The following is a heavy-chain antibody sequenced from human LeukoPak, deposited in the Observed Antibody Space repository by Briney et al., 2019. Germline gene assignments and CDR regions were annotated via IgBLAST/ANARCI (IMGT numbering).Heavy chain of an antibody. D-gene: IGHD2-2*01. CDR2: ISAYNGNT. CDR1: GYTFTSYG. CDR3: ARTSGYCSSTSCSQLYYYYGMDV. J-gene: IGHJ6*02. V-gene: IGHV1-18*01. Sequence: ASVKVSCKASGYTFTSYGISWVRQAPGQGLEWMGWISAYNGNTNYAQKLQGRVTMTTDTSTSTAYMKLRSLRSDDTAVYYCARTSGYCSSTSCSQLYYYYGMDVWGQGTTVTVSS.